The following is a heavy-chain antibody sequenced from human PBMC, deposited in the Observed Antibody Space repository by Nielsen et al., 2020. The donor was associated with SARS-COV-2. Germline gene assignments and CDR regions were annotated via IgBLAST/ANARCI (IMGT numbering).Heavy chain of an antibody. CDR1: GFTFDDYG. CDR3: AKEPHPEYGDYL. Sequence: GVLKISCAASGFTFDDYGMSWVRQAPGKGLEWVSGINWNGGSTGYADSVKGRFTISRDNAKNSLYLQMNSLRAEDTALYYCAKEPHPEYGDYLWGQGTLVTVSS. CDR2: INWNGGST. J-gene: IGHJ5*02. D-gene: IGHD4-17*01. V-gene: IGHV3-20*04.